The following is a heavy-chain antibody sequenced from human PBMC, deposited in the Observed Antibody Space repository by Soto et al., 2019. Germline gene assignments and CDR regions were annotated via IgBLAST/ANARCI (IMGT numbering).Heavy chain of an antibody. D-gene: IGHD1-26*01. J-gene: IGHJ4*02. CDR1: GFTFSSYG. V-gene: IGHV3-23*01. CDR2: INNSGSRT. CDR3: AKAITDLSGTYFPFDY. Sequence: EVQLLESGGGFVQPGGSLRLSCTASGFTFSSYGMSWVRQAPGKGLEWVSSINNSGSRTYHADSVKGRFTISRDNSKNTLYLQMNSLRAEDTSVYYCAKAITDLSGTYFPFDYWGQGTLVTVAS.